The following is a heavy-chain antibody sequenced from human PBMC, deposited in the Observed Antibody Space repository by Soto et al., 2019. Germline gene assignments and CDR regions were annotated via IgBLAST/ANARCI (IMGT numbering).Heavy chain of an antibody. CDR1: GFTFGYYA. CDR2: IRSKAYGGTT. D-gene: IGHD2-15*01. Sequence: GGSRRRSWTASGFTFGYYAMSGFRQAPGKGLEWVGFIRSKAYGGTTEYAASVKGRFTISRDDSKSIAYLQMNSLKTEDTAVYYCTRELSVVVVAATRDYWGQGTLVTVSS. J-gene: IGHJ4*02. V-gene: IGHV3-49*03. CDR3: TRELSVVVVAATRDY.